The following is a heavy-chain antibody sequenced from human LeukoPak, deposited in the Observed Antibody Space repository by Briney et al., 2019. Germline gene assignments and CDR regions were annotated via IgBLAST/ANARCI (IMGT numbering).Heavy chain of an antibody. CDR2: IKEDGAEK. CDR1: GFTFSSSW. D-gene: IGHD3-10*01. J-gene: IGHJ5*02. Sequence: GGSLRLSCAASGFTFSSSWMTWVRQAPGKGPEWVATIKEDGAEKYYVDSVKGRFTISRDNAKNSLSLQMSSLRAEDTAVYYCATGGSGSSWGQGTLVTVSS. CDR3: ATGGSGSS. V-gene: IGHV3-7*04.